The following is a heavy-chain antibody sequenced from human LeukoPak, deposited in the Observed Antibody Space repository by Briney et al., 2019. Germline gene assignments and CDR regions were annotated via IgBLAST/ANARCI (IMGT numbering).Heavy chain of an antibody. Sequence: GGSVRLSCAASGFTVSRNYMTWVRQAPGKGLEWVANINQDGSEKYFVDSVKGRFTISRDNAKNSLYLQMNSLRVEDTAVYYCARVAKYYYGSETYYFFEHWGQGTPVTASS. V-gene: IGHV3-7*01. D-gene: IGHD3-10*01. CDR1: GFTVSRNY. CDR3: ARVAKYYYGSETYYFFEH. J-gene: IGHJ4*02. CDR2: INQDGSEK.